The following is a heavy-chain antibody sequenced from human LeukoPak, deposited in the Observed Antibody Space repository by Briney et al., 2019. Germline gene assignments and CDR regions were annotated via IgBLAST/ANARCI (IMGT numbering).Heavy chain of an antibody. V-gene: IGHV4-39*01. CDR3: ARQEIGLRSFDP. CDR2: VYYTGST. Sequence: PSETLSLTCTVSGGSISSALYHWGWIRQPPGKNLEWLGSVYYTGSTHNNPPLKSRVTISVDTSKNQFSLNLSSVTAADTAVYYCARQEIGLRSFDPWGQGTLVTVSS. CDR1: GGSISSALYH. D-gene: IGHD3/OR15-3a*01. J-gene: IGHJ5*02.